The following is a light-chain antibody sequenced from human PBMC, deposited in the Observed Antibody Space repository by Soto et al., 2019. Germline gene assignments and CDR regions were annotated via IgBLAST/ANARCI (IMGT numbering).Light chain of an antibody. Sequence: EIVMTQSPASLSVSPGERATLFCRASQSVGRTLAWYQQKPGQSPRLLVYGASTRANGTPARCSGSGSGTEFTLTISSLQSEDVAVYYCQQYNQWPPYTFGQGTNVEIK. J-gene: IGKJ2*01. CDR3: QQYNQWPPYT. V-gene: IGKV3-15*01. CDR1: QSVGRT. CDR2: GAS.